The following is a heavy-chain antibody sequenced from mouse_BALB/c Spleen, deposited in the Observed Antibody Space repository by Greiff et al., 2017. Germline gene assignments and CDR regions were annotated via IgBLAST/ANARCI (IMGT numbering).Heavy chain of an antibody. CDR3: ARDLSPYYDNYDAMDY. CDR2: IRNKANGYTT. CDR1: GFTFTDYY. Sequence: DVMLVESGGGLVQPGGSLRLSCATSGFTFTDYYMSWVRQPPGKALEWLGFIRNKANGYTTEYSASVKGRFTISRDNSQSILYLQMNTLRAEDSATYYCARDLSPYYDNYDAMDYWGQGTSVTVSS. D-gene: IGHD2-10*01. J-gene: IGHJ4*01. V-gene: IGHV7-3*02.